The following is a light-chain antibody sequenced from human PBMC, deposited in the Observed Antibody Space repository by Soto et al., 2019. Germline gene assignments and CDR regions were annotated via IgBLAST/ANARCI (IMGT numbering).Light chain of an antibody. CDR1: QSVRSY. Sequence: EIGLAHSPSTRSWSPGERSTLSCRASQSVRSYLGWYQQKPGQAPRLLIYDASNRATDIPARFSGSGSGKDSPITISSTDPEDFEVHYCNKRRDRKLTFGGGTNV. V-gene: IGKV3-11*01. J-gene: IGKJ4*01. CDR3: NKRRDRKLT. CDR2: DAS.